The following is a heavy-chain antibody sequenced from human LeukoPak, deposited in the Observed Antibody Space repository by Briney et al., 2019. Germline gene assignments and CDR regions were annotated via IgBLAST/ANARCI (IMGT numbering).Heavy chain of an antibody. CDR3: ARVRYGMDV. CDR1: GFTFSSYG. CDR2: ICYDGSNK. Sequence: RLSXAAAGFTFSSYGMHWVRQAPGEGVEWVAVICYDGSNKYYADSVKGRFTISRDNSKNTLYLQMNSLRAEDTAVYYCARVRYGMDVWGKGTTVTVSS. V-gene: IGHV3-33*01. J-gene: IGHJ6*04.